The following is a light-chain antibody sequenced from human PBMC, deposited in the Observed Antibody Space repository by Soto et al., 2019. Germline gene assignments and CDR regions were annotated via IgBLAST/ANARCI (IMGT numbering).Light chain of an antibody. J-gene: IGKJ4*01. CDR1: QTISNM. V-gene: IGKV3-15*01. CDR2: AAS. CDR3: QYYNNWLAT. Sequence: EVVMTQSPATLSVSPWAKVSLSCRANQTISNMLAWYQQKPGQAPRLLIYAASTRATGVSARFSGSGSGTEFTLTISSLQSEDFTIYYCQYYNNWLATFGGGTKVDIK.